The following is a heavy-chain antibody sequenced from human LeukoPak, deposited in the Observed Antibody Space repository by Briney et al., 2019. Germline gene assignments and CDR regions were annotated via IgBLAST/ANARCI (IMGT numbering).Heavy chain of an antibody. CDR3: AKVASAGGGYYYYGMDV. D-gene: IGHD2-15*01. CDR2: ISYDGSNK. CDR1: GFTFSSYG. Sequence: GRSLRLSCAASGFTFSSYGMHWVRQAPGKGLEWVAAISYDGSNKYYADSVKGRFTISRDNSKNTLYLQMNSLRAEDTAVYYCAKVASAGGGYYYYGMDVWGKGTTVTVSS. V-gene: IGHV3-30*18. J-gene: IGHJ6*04.